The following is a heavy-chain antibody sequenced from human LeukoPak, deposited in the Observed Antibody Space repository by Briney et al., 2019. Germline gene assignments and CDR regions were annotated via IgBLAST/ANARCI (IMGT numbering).Heavy chain of an antibody. V-gene: IGHV3-53*01. CDR3: ARDSAYDSSGYAWDY. J-gene: IGHJ4*02. CDR2: IYSGGST. D-gene: IGHD3-22*01. Sequence: GGSLRLSCAASAFTVSSNYMSWVRQAPGKGLEWVSVIYSGGSTYYADSVKGRFTISRDNSKNTLYLQMNSLRAEDTAVYYCARDSAYDSSGYAWDYWGQGTLVTVSS. CDR1: AFTVSSNY.